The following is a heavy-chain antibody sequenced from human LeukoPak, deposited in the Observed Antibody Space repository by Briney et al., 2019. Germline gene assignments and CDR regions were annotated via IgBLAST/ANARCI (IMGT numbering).Heavy chain of an antibody. CDR2: IYSGGST. CDR3: ARGFTYYYDSSGYYLDY. D-gene: IGHD3-22*01. Sequence: GGSLRLSCAASGFTVSSNYMSWVRQAPGKGLEWVSVIYSGGSTYYADSVKGRFTISRDNSKNTLYLQMNSLRAEDTAVYYCARGFTYYYDSSGYYLDYWGQGTLVTVSS. V-gene: IGHV3-53*01. J-gene: IGHJ4*02. CDR1: GFTVSSNY.